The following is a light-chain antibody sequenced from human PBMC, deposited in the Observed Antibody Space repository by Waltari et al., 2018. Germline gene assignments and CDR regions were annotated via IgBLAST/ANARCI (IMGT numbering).Light chain of an antibody. Sequence: GQTASITCSGDKLGDKYACWYQQKPGQSPVLVIYQDSKRPSGIPERFSGSNSGNTATLTISGTQAMDEADYYCQAWDSSTPNWVFGGGTKLTVL. J-gene: IGLJ3*02. CDR3: QAWDSSTPNWV. V-gene: IGLV3-1*01. CDR2: QDS. CDR1: KLGDKY.